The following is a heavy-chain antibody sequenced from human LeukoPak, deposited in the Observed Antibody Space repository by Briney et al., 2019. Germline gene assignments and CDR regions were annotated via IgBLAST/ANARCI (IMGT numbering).Heavy chain of an antibody. CDR1: GGSISSYY. CDR3: ARAVDSSGFSCFQH. V-gene: IGHV4-59*08. CDR2: IYSSGST. Sequence: KASETLSLTCTVSGGSISSYYWSWIRQPPGKGLEWSGYIYSSGSTNYNPSLKSRVTISVDTSKNQFSLKLNSVTAADTAVYYCARAVDSSGFSCFQHWGQGTLVTVSS. J-gene: IGHJ1*01. D-gene: IGHD3-22*01.